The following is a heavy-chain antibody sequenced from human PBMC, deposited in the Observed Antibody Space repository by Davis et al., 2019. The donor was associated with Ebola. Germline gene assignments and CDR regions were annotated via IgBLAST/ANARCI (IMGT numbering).Heavy chain of an antibody. CDR2: IYYSGST. V-gene: IGHV4-39*02. CDR3: AKDTAMIVVADAFDI. J-gene: IGHJ3*02. CDR1: GGSISSSSYY. D-gene: IGHD3-22*01. Sequence: MPGGSLRLSCTVSGGSISSSSYYWGWIRQPPGKGLEWIGSIYYSGSTYYNPSLKSRVTISVDTSKNQFSLKLSSVTAADTAVYYCAKDTAMIVVADAFDIWGQGTMVTVSS.